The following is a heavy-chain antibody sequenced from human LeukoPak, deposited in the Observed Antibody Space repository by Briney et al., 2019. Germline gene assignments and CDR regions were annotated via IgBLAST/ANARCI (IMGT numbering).Heavy chain of an antibody. CDR1: GFTVSSYA. V-gene: IGHV3-23*01. D-gene: IGHD2-2*01. Sequence: PWWSLRRSCAASGFTVSSYAMSGFRQAPGKGLELCSAISGSGGSTYYADAVKGRFTIPRDKSKNTLYLQMNSLRAEDTAVYYCAHEVDYYYMDVWGKGTTVTVSS. J-gene: IGHJ6*03. CDR2: ISGSGGST. CDR3: AHEVDYYYMDV.